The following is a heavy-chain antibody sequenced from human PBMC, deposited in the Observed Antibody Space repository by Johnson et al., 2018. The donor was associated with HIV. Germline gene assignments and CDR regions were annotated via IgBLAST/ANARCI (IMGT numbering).Heavy chain of an antibody. CDR1: GLTFSDHY. Sequence: QVQLVESGGGLVQPGGSLRLSCAASGLTFSDHYMGWVRQAPGRGLEWVAVISYDGGNKYYADSVKGRFTISRDNSKNTLYLQMNSLRPEDTAVYYCARDPFTHALDAFDIWGQGTMVTVSS. CDR2: ISYDGGNK. V-gene: IGHV3-30*03. J-gene: IGHJ3*02. CDR3: ARDPFTHALDAFDI.